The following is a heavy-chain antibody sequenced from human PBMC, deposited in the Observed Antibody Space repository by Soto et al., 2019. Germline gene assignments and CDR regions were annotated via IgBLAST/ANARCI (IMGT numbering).Heavy chain of an antibody. CDR3: ARILVTTARGALGLFDY. CDR2: IYYSGST. CDR1: GGSISSGDYY. Sequence: PSETLSLTCTVSGGSISSGDYYWSWIRQPPGKGLEWIGYIYYSGSTYYNPSLKSRVTISVDTSKNQFSLKLSSVTAADTAVYYCARILVTTARGALGLFDYWGPGTLVTVSS. D-gene: IGHD4-17*01. J-gene: IGHJ4*02. V-gene: IGHV4-30-4*01.